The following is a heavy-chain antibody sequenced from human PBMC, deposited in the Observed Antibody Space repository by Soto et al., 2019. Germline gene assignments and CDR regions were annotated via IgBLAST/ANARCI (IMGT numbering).Heavy chain of an antibody. CDR3: ARDPSARDTAMVFDY. J-gene: IGHJ4*02. D-gene: IGHD5-18*01. V-gene: IGHV1-69*13. Sequence: RASVKVSCKASGGTFSSYAISWVRQAPGQGLEWMGGIIPIFGTANYAQKFQGRVTITADESTSTAYMELSSLRSEDTAVYYCARDPSARDTAMVFDYWGQGTLVTVSS. CDR1: GGTFSSYA. CDR2: IIPIFGTA.